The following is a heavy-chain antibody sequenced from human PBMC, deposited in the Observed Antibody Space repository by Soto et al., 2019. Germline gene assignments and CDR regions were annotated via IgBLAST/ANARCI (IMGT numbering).Heavy chain of an antibody. Sequence: ASVKVSCKTSGYTYTGYYMRWVRQAPGQGLEWMGWINPNSGGTNYAQKFQGWVTMTRDTSISTAYMELSRLRSDDTAVYYCARGGGSGWGNDAFDIWGQGTMVTVS. CDR1: GYTYTGYY. D-gene: IGHD6-19*01. V-gene: IGHV1-2*04. CDR2: INPNSGGT. CDR3: ARGGGSGWGNDAFDI. J-gene: IGHJ3*02.